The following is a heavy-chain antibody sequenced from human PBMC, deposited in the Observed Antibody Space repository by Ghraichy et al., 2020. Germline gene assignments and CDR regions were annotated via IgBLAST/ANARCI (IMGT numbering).Heavy chain of an antibody. D-gene: IGHD7-27*01. CDR3: ARDLGPGDRGRKAFDM. CDR1: GFTFSSYW. Sequence: GESLNISCAASGFTFSSYWIHWVRQAPGKGLVWVSRINSDGSSTSYADSVKGRFTISRDNAKNTLYLQMKSLRAEDTAVYYCARDLGPGDRGRKAFDMWGQGTMVTVSS. V-gene: IGHV3-74*01. CDR2: INSDGSST. J-gene: IGHJ3*02.